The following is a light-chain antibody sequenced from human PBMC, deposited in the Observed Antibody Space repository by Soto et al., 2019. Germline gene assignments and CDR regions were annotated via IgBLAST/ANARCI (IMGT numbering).Light chain of an antibody. CDR3: TSYTSYTTLDV. V-gene: IGLV2-14*01. J-gene: IGLJ1*01. CDR1: SSNIGDNY. CDR2: EVS. Sequence: QSVLTQPPSVSAAPGQKVSVSCSGSSSNIGDNYVSWYQQHPGKAPKLIIYEVSNRPSGVSNRFSGSKSGHTASLTISGLQSEDEADYFCTSYTSYTTLDVFGTGTKLTVL.